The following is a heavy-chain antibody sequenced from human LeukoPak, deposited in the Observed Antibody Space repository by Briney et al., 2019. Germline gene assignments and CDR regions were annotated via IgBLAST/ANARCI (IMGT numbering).Heavy chain of an antibody. D-gene: IGHD1-26*01. CDR2: ISGSGGVT. CDR3: AKWPEGATPKFHY. Sequence: GGSPRLSCSASGFTFSTYAMSWVRQAPGKGLEWVSTISGSGGVTYYPDSVRGRFTISRDNSKNTLHLQMDHLRAEDTAIYYCAKWPEGATPKFHYWGQGTLVTVSS. CDR1: GFTFSTYA. J-gene: IGHJ4*02. V-gene: IGHV3-23*01.